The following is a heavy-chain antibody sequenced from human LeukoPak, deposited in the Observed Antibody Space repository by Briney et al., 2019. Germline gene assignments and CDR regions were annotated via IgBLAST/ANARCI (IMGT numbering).Heavy chain of an antibody. Sequence: SKPWSFTCAVPGYSISRGYYPSWIRPAPGKGLERIGSIYHSGRTYYNPSLKSRVTISVDTSKNQFSLKLSSVTAADTAVYYCARGYCSGGSCSYYGMDVWGKGTTVTVSS. D-gene: IGHD2-15*01. CDR2: IYHSGRT. CDR3: ARGYCSGGSCSYYGMDV. J-gene: IGHJ6*04. CDR1: GYSISRGYY. V-gene: IGHV4-38-2*01.